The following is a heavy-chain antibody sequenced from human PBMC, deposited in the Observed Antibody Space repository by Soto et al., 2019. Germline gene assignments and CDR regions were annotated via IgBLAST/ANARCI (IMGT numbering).Heavy chain of an antibody. Sequence: ASVQVCFKASGYPFTSYDIYLVRQATGQGLEWMGWMNPNTGNSGYAQKFQGRVTVTSDTSINTVHMELSSLRSEDTAVYYCARRAETNGWNGFGDDKYYFDFWGQGTMVTVSS. CDR3: ARRAETNGWNGFGDDKYYFDF. D-gene: IGHD1-1*01. V-gene: IGHV1-8*01. CDR2: MNPNTGNS. J-gene: IGHJ4*02. CDR1: GYPFTSYD.